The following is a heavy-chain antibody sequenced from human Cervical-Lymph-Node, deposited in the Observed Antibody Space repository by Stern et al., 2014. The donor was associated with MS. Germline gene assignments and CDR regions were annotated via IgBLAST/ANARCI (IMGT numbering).Heavy chain of an antibody. CDR3: AKDESNWGVYFDL. CDR1: GFTFSNFG. D-gene: IGHD7-27*01. Sequence: VQLVETGGGVVQPGTSLRLSCAASGFTFSNFGLHWVRQAPGKGLEWVAVSSFDGSNTDYTYSVKGRFTISRDNSKNTMYLQMSSLRAEDTAVYYCAKDESNWGVYFDLWGRGTLVTVSS. J-gene: IGHJ2*01. V-gene: IGHV3-30*18. CDR2: SSFDGSNT.